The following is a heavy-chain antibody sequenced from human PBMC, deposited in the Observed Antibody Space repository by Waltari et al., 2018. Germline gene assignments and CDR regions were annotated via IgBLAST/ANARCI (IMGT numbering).Heavy chain of an antibody. J-gene: IGHJ6*02. CDR2: IWDDGTKT. D-gene: IGHD3-10*01. V-gene: IGHV3-33*01. Sequence: QMQLVESGGGVVQPGRSLRLSCATSGFTVSSYAMHWVRQAPGTGVVWVAVIWDDGTKTYHADSVRVRFSISRDNFQSILYLQMDSLRAEDTAVYYCARVHGRVHYYGMDIWGQGTTVIVSS. CDR3: ARVHGRVHYYGMDI. CDR1: GFTVSSYA.